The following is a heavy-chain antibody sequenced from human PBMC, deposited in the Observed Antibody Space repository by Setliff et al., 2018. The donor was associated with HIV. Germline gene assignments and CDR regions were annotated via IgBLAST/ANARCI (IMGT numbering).Heavy chain of an antibody. CDR1: AVSIGGYS. D-gene: IGHD1-7*01. V-gene: IGHV4-4*09. CDR2: IYSTDTT. CDR3: ARHGTWNSQRFHFDY. J-gene: IGHJ4*02. Sequence: ETLSLTCTVSAVSIGGYSWSWIRQSPGKGLEWIGSIYSTDTTNHNPSLESRVTISVDKSKNQFSLKLNSVTAADTAVYYCARHGTWNSQRFHFDYWGQGTPVTVS.